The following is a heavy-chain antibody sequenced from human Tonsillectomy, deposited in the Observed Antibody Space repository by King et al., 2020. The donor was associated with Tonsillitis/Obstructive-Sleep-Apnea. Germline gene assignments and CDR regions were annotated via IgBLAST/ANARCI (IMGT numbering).Heavy chain of an antibody. CDR3: ARARYYDSSGYSSIEFDY. CDR2: ISSSGSTI. D-gene: IGHD3-22*01. V-gene: IGHV3-48*03. Sequence: VQLVESGGGLVQPGGSLRLSCAASGFTFSSYEMNWVRQAPGKGLEWVSYISSSGSTIYYADSVKGRFTISRDNAKNSLYLQMNSLRAEDTAVYYCARARYYDSSGYSSIEFDYWGQGTLVTVSS. CDR1: GFTFSSYE. J-gene: IGHJ4*02.